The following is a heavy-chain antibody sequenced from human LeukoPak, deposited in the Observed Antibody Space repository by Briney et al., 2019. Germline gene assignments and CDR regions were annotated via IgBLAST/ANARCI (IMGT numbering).Heavy chain of an antibody. Sequence: GASVKVSCKASGNTFTSYDISWVRQATGQGLEWMGWMNPNSGNTGYAQKFQGRVTISRNSSISTAYMELSSLRSEDTAVYYCARGRYWFDPWGQGTLVTVSS. CDR1: GNTFTSYD. CDR3: ARGRYWFDP. V-gene: IGHV1-8*03. J-gene: IGHJ5*02. CDR2: MNPNSGNT.